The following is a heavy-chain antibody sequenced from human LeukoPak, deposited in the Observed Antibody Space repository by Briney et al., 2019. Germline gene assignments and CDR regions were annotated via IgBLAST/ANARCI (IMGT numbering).Heavy chain of an antibody. V-gene: IGHV1-69*13. Sequence: SVKVSCKASGYTFTSYGISWVRQAPGQGLEWMGGIIPIFGTANYAQKFQGRVTITADESTSTAYMELSSLRSEDTAVYYCARARGAASVSIWGLSAFDVWGHGAVVTVSS. CDR1: GYTFTSYG. D-gene: IGHD5/OR15-5a*01. J-gene: IGHJ3*01. CDR2: IIPIFGTA. CDR3: ARARGAASVSIWGLSAFDV.